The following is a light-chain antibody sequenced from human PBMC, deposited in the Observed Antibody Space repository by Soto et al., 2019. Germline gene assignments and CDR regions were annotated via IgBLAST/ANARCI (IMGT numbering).Light chain of an antibody. CDR2: NND. Sequence: QSVLTQPPSASGTPGQRVNMSCSGSGSNIGPNYVYWFQQFPGTAPKLLIYNNDQRPSGVPDRFSGSKSGTSASLDISGLRSEDEADYYCAAWDDSLSGRVFGGGTKLTVL. J-gene: IGLJ3*02. V-gene: IGLV1-47*02. CDR3: AAWDDSLSGRV. CDR1: GSNIGPNY.